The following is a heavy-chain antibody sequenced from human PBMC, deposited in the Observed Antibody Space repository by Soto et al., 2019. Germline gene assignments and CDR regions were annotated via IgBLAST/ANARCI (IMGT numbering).Heavy chain of an antibody. CDR3: ARDMYSSNYFVKGFEP. CDR2: ISHDGINK. V-gene: IGHV3-30-3*01. J-gene: IGHJ5*02. CDR1: GFSFSSYA. D-gene: IGHD4-4*01. Sequence: QVRLVESGGGVVQPGRSLRLSCTASGFSFSSYAMYWFRQPPGKGLEWVAVISHDGINKHYADSVKGRVTVSRDNSNHSLELQLSSLRGEDTAMYYCARDMYSSNYFVKGFEPWGQGTLVTVSS.